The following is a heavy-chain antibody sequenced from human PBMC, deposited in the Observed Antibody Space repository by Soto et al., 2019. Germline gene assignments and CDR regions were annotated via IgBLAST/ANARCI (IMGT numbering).Heavy chain of an antibody. Sequence: EVQLLESGGGLVQPGGSLRLSCAASGFTFSSYGMNWVRQAPGKGLEWVSSISGSGGSTYYADSVKGRFTISRDNSKNTLDLQMISLRAEDAAVYYCAQPPYGDCVEGHWGPGTLVTFSS. CDR1: GFTFSSYG. D-gene: IGHD4-17*01. V-gene: IGHV3-23*01. CDR3: AQPPYGDCVEGH. CDR2: ISGSGGST. J-gene: IGHJ4*02.